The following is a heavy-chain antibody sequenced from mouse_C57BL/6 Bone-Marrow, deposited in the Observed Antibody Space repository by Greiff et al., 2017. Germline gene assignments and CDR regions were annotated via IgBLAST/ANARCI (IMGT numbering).Heavy chain of an antibody. Sequence: QVQLQQSGAELARPGASVKLSCKASGYTFTSYGISWVKQRTGQGLEWIGEIYPRSGNTYYNEKFKGKATLTADKSSSTAYMELRSLTSEDSAVYVWARRADGYYVGFAYWGQGTLVTVSA. CDR3: ARRADGYYVGFAY. CDR1: GYTFTSYG. CDR2: IYPRSGNT. V-gene: IGHV1-81*01. J-gene: IGHJ3*01. D-gene: IGHD2-3*01.